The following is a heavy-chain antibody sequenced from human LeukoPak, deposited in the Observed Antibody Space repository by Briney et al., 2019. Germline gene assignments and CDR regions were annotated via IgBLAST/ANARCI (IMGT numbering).Heavy chain of an antibody. CDR1: GFTFSSYG. CDR3: ARELGSGWGGLDY. J-gene: IGHJ4*02. V-gene: IGHV3-30*03. Sequence: GGSLRLSCAASGFTFSSYGMHWVRQAPGKGLEWVAVISYDGSNKYYADSVKGRFTISRDNSKNTLYLQMNSLRAEDTAVYYCARELGSGWGGLDYWGQGTLVTVSS. CDR2: ISYDGSNK. D-gene: IGHD6-19*01.